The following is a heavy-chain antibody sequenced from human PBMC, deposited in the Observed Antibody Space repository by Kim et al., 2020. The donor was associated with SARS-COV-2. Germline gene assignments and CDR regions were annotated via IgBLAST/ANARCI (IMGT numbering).Heavy chain of an antibody. CDR1: GFPFSTYS. D-gene: IGHD4-17*01. CDR3: ARGFDDYHAFDI. V-gene: IGHV3-48*02. J-gene: IGHJ3*02. Sequence: GGSLRLSCVASGFPFSTYSFSWVRQAAGKGLEWVSYIRSSSSTIHYADSVKGRFTISRDDARNSLYLQMNSLRDEDTAIYYCARGFDDYHAFDIWGQGTLVTVSS. CDR2: IRSSSSTI.